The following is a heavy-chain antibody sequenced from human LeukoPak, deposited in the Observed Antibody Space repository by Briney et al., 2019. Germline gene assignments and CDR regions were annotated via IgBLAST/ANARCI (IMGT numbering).Heavy chain of an antibody. Sequence: ASVKVSCKASGYTFTSYGISWVRQAPGQGLEWMGWISAYNGNTNYAQKLQGRVTMTTDTSTSTAYMELRSLRSDDTAVYYCARDWVMIFGVVIKSDYWGQGTLVTVSS. J-gene: IGHJ4*02. CDR3: ARDWVMIFGVVIKSDY. V-gene: IGHV1-18*01. CDR1: GYTFTSYG. CDR2: ISAYNGNT. D-gene: IGHD3-3*01.